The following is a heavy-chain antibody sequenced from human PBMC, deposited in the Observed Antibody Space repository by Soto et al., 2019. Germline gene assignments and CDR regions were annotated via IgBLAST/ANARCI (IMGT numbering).Heavy chain of an antibody. Sequence: GGSLRLSCAASGFTFSSYAMSWVRQAPGKGLEWVSAISGSGGSTYYADSVKGRFTISRDNSKNTLYLQMNSLRAEDTAVYYPARSTPMDYYYYYYMDVWGKGTTVTVSS. D-gene: IGHD3-16*02. V-gene: IGHV3-23*01. CDR3: ARSTPMDYYYYYYMDV. J-gene: IGHJ6*03. CDR1: GFTFSSYA. CDR2: ISGSGGST.